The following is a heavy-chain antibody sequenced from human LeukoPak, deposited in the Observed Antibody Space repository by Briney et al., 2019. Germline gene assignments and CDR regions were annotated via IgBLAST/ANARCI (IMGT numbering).Heavy chain of an antibody. CDR2: INPNSGDT. J-gene: IGHJ4*02. V-gene: IGHV1-2*02. Sequence: ASVKVSCKASGYTFTDYYIHWVRQAPGQGLEWMGWINPNSGDTNYAQKFQGRVTMARDTSVSTAYMELSRLRSGDTAVYYCARDKVATTFDYWGQGTLVTVSS. CDR3: ARDKVATTFDY. D-gene: IGHD5-12*01. CDR1: GYTFTDYY.